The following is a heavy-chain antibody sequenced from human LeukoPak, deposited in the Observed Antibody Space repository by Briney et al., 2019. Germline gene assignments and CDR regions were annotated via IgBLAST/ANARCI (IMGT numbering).Heavy chain of an antibody. D-gene: IGHD6-19*01. V-gene: IGHV4-39*07. CDR3: AGERGEEYSSGWYRTNYFYN. CDR1: GDSFTSVTDY. Sequence: PSETLSLTCTVSGDSFTSVTDYWAWIRQPPGKGLEWIASGDYSGGTYYNPSLESRVAISADMSKNQISLKLTSVTGADTAVYYCAGERGEEYSSGWYRTNYFYNWGQGIRVTVSS. CDR2: GDYSGGT. J-gene: IGHJ4*02.